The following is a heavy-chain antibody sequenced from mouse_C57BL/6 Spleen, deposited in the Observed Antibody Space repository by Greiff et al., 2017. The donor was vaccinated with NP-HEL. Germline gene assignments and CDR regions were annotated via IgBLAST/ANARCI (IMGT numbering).Heavy chain of an antibody. J-gene: IGHJ1*03. CDR2: IYPRSGNT. CDR1: GYTFTSYG. CDR3: ARPRPYDYDEGYFDV. D-gene: IGHD2-4*01. V-gene: IGHV1-81*01. Sequence: QVQLKESGAELARPGASVKLSCKASGYTFTSYGISWVKQRTGQGLEWIGEIYPRSGNTYYNEKFKGKATLTADKSSSTAYMELRSLTSEDSAVYFCARPRPYDYDEGYFDVWGTGTTVTVSS.